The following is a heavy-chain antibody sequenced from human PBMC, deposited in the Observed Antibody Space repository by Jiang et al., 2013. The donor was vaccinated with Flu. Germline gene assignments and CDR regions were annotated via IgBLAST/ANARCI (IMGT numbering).Heavy chain of an antibody. CDR1: GFTFSSYE. D-gene: IGHD1-26*01. CDR2: ISSSGSTI. Sequence: VQLVESGGGLVQPGGSLRLSCAASGFTFSSYEMNWVRQAPGKGLEWVSYISSSGSTIYYADSVKGRFTISRDNAKNSLYLQMNSLRAEDTAVYYCARDRTQGELLFNYWGQGTLVTVSS. V-gene: IGHV3-48*03. J-gene: IGHJ4*02. CDR3: ARDRTQGELLFNY.